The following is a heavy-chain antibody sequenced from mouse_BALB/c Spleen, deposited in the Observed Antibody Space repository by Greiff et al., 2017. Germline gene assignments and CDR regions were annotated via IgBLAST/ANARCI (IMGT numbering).Heavy chain of an antibody. CDR1: GFTFSSYA. CDR2: ISSGGSYT. Sequence: EVQVVESGGGLVKPGGSLKLSCAASGFTFSSYAMSWVRQSPEKRLEWVAEISSGGSYTYYPDTVTGRFTISRDNAKNTLYLEMSSLRSEDTAMYYCARVDYDYAMDYWGQGTSVTVSS. CDR3: ARVDYDYAMDY. J-gene: IGHJ4*01. V-gene: IGHV5-9-4*01. D-gene: IGHD2-4*01.